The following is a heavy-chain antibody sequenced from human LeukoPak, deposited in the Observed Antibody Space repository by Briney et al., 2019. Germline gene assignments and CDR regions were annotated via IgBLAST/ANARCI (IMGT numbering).Heavy chain of an antibody. V-gene: IGHV3-9*01. D-gene: IGHD3-22*01. CDR1: GFTFDDYA. J-gene: IGHJ4*02. CDR3: ASLYDSSGYYSGY. Sequence: QPGRSLRLSCAASGFTFDDYAMHWVRQAPGKGLEWVSGISWNSGSIGYADSVKGRFTISRDNAKNSLYLQMNSLRAEDTALYYCASLYDSSGYYSGYWGQGTLVTVSS. CDR2: ISWNSGSI.